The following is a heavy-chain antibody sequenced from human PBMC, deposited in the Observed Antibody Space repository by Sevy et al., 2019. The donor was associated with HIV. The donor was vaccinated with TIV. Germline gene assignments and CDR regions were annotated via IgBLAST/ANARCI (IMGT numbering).Heavy chain of an antibody. CDR2: IYPGDSDT. V-gene: IGHV5-51*01. CDR3: ARGLGGSYSGNAFDI. Sequence: GESLKISCKGSGYSFTSYWIGWVRQMPGKGLEWMGIIYPGDSDTRYSPSFQGQVTISADKSISTAYLQWSSLKASDTAMCYCARGLGGSYSGNAFDIWGQGTMVTVSS. CDR1: GYSFTSYW. J-gene: IGHJ3*02. D-gene: IGHD2-15*01.